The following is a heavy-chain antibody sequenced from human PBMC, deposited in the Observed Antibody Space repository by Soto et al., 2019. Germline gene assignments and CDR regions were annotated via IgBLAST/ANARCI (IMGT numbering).Heavy chain of an antibody. J-gene: IGHJ4*02. D-gene: IGHD1-26*01. CDR3: AHGEGIVKSIVYFGS. V-gene: IGHV1-24*01. Sequence: ASVKVSCKVSGYFLTALSIHWVRQAPGKGLEWMGGFDREDGETIYSQKFQGRVTMTEDRSTDSAYMELSSLTSEDTAIYYCAHGEGIVKSIVYFGSWGKGSLGTIAS. CDR1: GYFLTALS. CDR2: FDREDGET.